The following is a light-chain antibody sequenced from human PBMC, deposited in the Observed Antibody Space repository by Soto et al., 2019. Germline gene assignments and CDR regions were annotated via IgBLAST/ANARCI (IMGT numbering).Light chain of an antibody. J-gene: IGKJ2*01. CDR3: QQYHYWPYT. CDR2: STS. CDR1: QSVSSL. V-gene: IGKV3-15*01. Sequence: VLTQSPVTLSVSPGERVTLSCRASQSVSSLLAWYQQKPGQAPRLLIYSTSTRATGIPARFSGSGSGTEFTLTISSLQSEDFAIYYCQQYHYWPYTFGQGTNLEIK.